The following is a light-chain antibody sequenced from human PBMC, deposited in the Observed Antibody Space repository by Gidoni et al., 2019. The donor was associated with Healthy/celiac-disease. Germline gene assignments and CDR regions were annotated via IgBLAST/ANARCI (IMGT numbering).Light chain of an antibody. CDR3: QQDNSFPFT. V-gene: IGKV1-12*01. Sequence: ITCRASQGISSWLAWYPQKPGKAPKLLIYAESSLQSGVPSRFSGSGSGTDFTLTISSLQPEDFETYYCQQDNSFPFTFGPGTKVDIK. CDR2: AES. CDR1: QGISSW. J-gene: IGKJ3*01.